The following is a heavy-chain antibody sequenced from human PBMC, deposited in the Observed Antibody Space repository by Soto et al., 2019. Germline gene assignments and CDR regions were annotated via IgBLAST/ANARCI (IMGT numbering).Heavy chain of an antibody. CDR2: ISSSGSTI. Sequence: GSLRLSCAASGFTFSDYYMSWIRQAPGKGLEWVSYISSSGSTIYYADSVKGRFTISRDNAKNSLYLQMNSLRAEDTAVYYCARDPSSSWYRTGEFDYWGQGTLVTVSS. CDR3: ARDPSSSWYRTGEFDY. CDR1: GFTFSDYY. V-gene: IGHV3-11*01. J-gene: IGHJ4*02. D-gene: IGHD6-13*01.